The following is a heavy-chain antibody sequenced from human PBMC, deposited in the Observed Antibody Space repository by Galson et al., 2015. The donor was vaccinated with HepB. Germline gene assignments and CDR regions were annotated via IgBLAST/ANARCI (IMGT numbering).Heavy chain of an antibody. CDR1: GFVFDDYA. D-gene: IGHD1-14*01. V-gene: IGHV3-9*01. J-gene: IGHJ6*02. CDR2: ISWNSNSM. Sequence: SLRLSCAASGFVFDDYAMHWVRQPPGKGLEWVSGISWNSNSMAYVDSVKGRFTISRDNAKNSVYLQMNNLRTEDTALYYCAKGGSEDFPRPDNLYYYAMGVWGQGTTVTVSS. CDR3: AKGGSEDFPRPDNLYYYAMGV.